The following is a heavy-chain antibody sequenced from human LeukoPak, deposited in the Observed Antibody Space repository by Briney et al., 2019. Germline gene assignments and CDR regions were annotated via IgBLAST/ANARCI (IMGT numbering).Heavy chain of an antibody. CDR3: ARHSDSSLYYYYYNYMDV. D-gene: IGHD6-13*01. J-gene: IGHJ6*03. V-gene: IGHV4-61*02. CDR2: IYTTGST. CDR1: GGSISSGSYY. Sequence: PSETLSLTCTVSGGSISSGSYYWSWIRQPAGKGLDWIGRIYTTGSTNYNPSLKSRVTISVDTSKNQFSLKLTSVTAADTAVYYCARHSDSSLYYYYYNYMDVWGKGTTVTISS.